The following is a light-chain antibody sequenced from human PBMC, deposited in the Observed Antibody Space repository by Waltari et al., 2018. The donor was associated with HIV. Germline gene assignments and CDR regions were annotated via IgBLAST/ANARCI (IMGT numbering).Light chain of an antibody. J-gene: IGLJ1*01. CDR2: GVR. V-gene: IGLV2-11*01. Sequence: QSALTQPRSVSGSPGQSVTISCTGTSSDVGAYNRVSWYQQHPGKAPKVVIFGVRERPAGVPDRFSGTKSANPASLTISGLQADDAADYHCCSFAGSYIVFGTGTKVTVL. CDR1: SSDVGAYNR. CDR3: CSFAGSYIV.